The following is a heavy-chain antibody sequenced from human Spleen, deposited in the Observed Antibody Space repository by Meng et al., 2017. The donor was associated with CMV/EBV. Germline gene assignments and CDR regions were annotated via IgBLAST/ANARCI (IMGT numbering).Heavy chain of an antibody. CDR2: ISGYNGNT. CDR3: ARDSPVYCSSTSCLALTFFDF. J-gene: IGHJ4*02. D-gene: IGHD2-2*01. CDR1: GYIYTSYG. V-gene: IGHV1-18*01. Sequence: ASVKFSCKTSGYIYTSYGISWVRQAPGQGLEWMGWISGYNGNTNYAQKFQGRVTMTTDTSTTTAYMDLRSLKSDDTAVYYCARDSPVYCSSTSCLALTFFDFWGQGTLVTVSS.